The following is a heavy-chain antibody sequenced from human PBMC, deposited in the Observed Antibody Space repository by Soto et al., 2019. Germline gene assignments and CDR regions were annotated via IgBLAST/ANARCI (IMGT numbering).Heavy chain of an antibody. Sequence: QVQLVQSGAEEKKPGASVKVSCKASGYTFTGYAMHWVRQAPGQRLEWMGWINAGNGNTKYSQKFQGRVTITRDTSASTAYMGRSSLRFENTEVYDCGRPVAVAAAFDYWGQGTLVTVSS. CDR2: INAGNGNT. V-gene: IGHV1-3*05. CDR1: GYTFTGYA. D-gene: IGHD6-19*01. J-gene: IGHJ4*02. CDR3: GRPVAVAAAFDY.